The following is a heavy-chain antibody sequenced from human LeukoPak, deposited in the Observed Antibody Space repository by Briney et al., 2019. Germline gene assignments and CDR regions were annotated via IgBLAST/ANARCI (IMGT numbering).Heavy chain of an antibody. CDR2: ISSSSTSI. Sequence: GGSLRLSCAASGFTFSSYRMNWVRQGPGKELEWVSYISSSSTSIYSADSVKGRFTISRDNANNSLSLQMNSLRDEDTAVYYCVLGSPFDYWGQGTLVTVSS. V-gene: IGHV3-48*02. D-gene: IGHD3-16*01. J-gene: IGHJ4*02. CDR3: VLGSPFDY. CDR1: GFTFSSYR.